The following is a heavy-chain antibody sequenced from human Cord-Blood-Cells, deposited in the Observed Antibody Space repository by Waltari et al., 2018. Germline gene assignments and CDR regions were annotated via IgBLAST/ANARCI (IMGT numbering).Heavy chain of an antibody. D-gene: IGHD6-13*01. CDR3: ARSARYSSSWYYYYGMDV. V-gene: IGHV1-69*01. J-gene: IGHJ6*02. CDR1: GGTFSSYA. CDR2: IIPIFGTA. Sequence: QVQLVQSGAEVKKPGSSVKVSCKASGGTFSSYAISWVRQAPGQGLEWMGGIIPIFGTANYAQKFQGRVTITADESTSTAYMELSSLRSEDTAVYYCARSARYSSSWYYYYGMDVWGQGTTVTVSS.